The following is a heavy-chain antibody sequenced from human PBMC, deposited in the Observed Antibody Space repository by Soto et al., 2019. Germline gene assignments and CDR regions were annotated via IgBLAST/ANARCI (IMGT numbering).Heavy chain of an antibody. Sequence: EVQLLESGGGLVQPGGSLRLSCAASGFPFSTYAMSWVRQAPGKGLEWVSALSGNNGRTYYADSVKARFTISRDNSKNTLYLQMNSLRAEDTARYYCVKDWGQDYINYDGYLDCWGQGTLVTVSS. J-gene: IGHJ4*02. CDR2: LSGNNGRT. D-gene: IGHD4-4*01. CDR3: VKDWGQDYINYDGYLDC. V-gene: IGHV3-23*01. CDR1: GFPFSTYA.